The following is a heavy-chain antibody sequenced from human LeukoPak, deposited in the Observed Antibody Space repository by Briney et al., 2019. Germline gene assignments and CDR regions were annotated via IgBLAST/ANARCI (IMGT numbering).Heavy chain of an antibody. CDR1: GGSLSSYY. D-gene: IGHD1-26*01. J-gene: IGHJ4*02. V-gene: IGHV4-59*01. Sequence: PSETLSLTCTVSGGSLSSYYWSWIRQPPGKGLEWIGYIYYSGSTNYNPSLKSRVTISVDTSKNQFSLKLSSVTAADTAVYYCARASGSQFTYYFDYWGQGTLVTVSS. CDR3: ARASGSQFTYYFDY. CDR2: IYYSGST.